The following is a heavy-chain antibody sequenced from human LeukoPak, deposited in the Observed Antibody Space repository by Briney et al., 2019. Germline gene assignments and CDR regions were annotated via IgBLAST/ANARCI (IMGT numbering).Heavy chain of an antibody. V-gene: IGHV1-46*01. D-gene: IGHD1-26*01. CDR2: INPSSGST. J-gene: IGHJ3*02. CDR3: AKGTAEYSGSYSDAFDI. Sequence: ASVKVSCKASGYTFTSYYMHWVRQAPGQGLEWMGIINPSSGSTSYAQKFQGRVTMTRGMSTSTIYMELSSLRSEDTAVYYCAKGTAEYSGSYSDAFDIWGQGTMVTVSS. CDR1: GYTFTSYY.